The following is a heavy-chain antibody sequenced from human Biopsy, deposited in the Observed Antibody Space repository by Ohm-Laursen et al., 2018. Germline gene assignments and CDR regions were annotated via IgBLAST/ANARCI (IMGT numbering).Heavy chain of an antibody. CDR3: AKSRESSGYYLVD. CDR1: GFPFSSYH. Sequence: SLRLSCAASGFPFSSYHIHWVRQAPGKGLEWVAVISYDGSSQYYVNSVKGRFTISRDNSKNTAYLQIISLGAEDTAVYYCAKSRESSGYYLVDWGQGTLVTVSS. D-gene: IGHD3-22*01. J-gene: IGHJ4*02. V-gene: IGHV3-30*18. CDR2: ISYDGSSQ.